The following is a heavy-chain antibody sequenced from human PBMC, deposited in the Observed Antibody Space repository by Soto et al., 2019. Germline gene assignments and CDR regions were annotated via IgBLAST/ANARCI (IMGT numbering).Heavy chain of an antibody. J-gene: IGHJ5*01. CDR3: ARVTPSSRNYYSYSWFDS. CDR1: DFSISSGFYY. Sequence: PSETLSLTCSVSDFSISSGFYYWSWIRQHPGKGLEWIGYIYYNGNVYYNPSLRSRLGISVDTSQNQFSLKLTSVTAADTAVYYCARVTPSSRNYYSYSWFDSWGQGTLVT. D-gene: IGHD3-10*01. V-gene: IGHV4-31*03. CDR2: IYYNGNV.